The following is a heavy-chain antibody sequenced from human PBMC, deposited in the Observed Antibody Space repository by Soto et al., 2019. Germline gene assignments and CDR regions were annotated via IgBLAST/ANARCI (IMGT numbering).Heavy chain of an antibody. Sequence: QLQLEESGPGLVKPSETLSLTCTVSGDSVSTDYYWDWIRQSPGKGLEWIGNIYYTGSTYYNPSLKSRVTMSVDTSKNQFSLKLSAVTAADTAVYYCARHPPAKTWFDPWGQGTLVTVSS. CDR2: IYYTGST. J-gene: IGHJ5*02. CDR1: GDSVSTDYY. V-gene: IGHV4-39*01. CDR3: ARHPPAKTWFDP.